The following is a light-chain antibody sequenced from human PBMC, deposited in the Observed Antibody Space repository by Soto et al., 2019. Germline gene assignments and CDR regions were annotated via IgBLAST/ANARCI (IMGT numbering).Light chain of an antibody. CDR3: CSYAGIYTLV. V-gene: IGLV2-11*01. J-gene: IGLJ2*01. CDR1: SSDVGGYHY. CDR2: NVN. Sequence: CAGTSSDVGGYHYVSWYQHHPGKAPKLMIFNVNEWPSGVPARFSGSKSGNTASLTISGLQAEDEADYYCCSYAGIYTLVFGGGTQLTVL.